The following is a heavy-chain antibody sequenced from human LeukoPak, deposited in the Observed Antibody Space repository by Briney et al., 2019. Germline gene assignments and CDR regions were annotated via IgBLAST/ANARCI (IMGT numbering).Heavy chain of an antibody. CDR3: ARLGSGWQGPDY. Sequence: SETLSLTCTVSGGSLSSSYWSWIRQPPGKGLDWIGYIYYNGSTNYNPSLKSRVTISVDTSKNQFSLKLSSVTAADTAVYYCARLGSGWQGPDYWGQGTLVTVSS. CDR2: IYYNGST. V-gene: IGHV4-59*01. J-gene: IGHJ4*02. CDR1: GGSLSSSY. D-gene: IGHD6-19*01.